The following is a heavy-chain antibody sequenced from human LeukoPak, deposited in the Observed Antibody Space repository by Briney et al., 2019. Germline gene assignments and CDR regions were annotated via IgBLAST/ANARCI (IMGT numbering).Heavy chain of an antibody. D-gene: IGHD6-13*01. CDR2: IYTSGST. CDR3: ARGGVYSSSWYFDY. Sequence: SETLSLTCTVSGGSISNYWSWIRQPAGKGLEWIGRIYTSGSTNYNPSLKSRVTMSVDTSKNQFSLKLSSVTAADTAVYYCARGGVYSSSWYFDYWGQGTLVTVSS. J-gene: IGHJ4*02. CDR1: GGSISNY. V-gene: IGHV4-4*07.